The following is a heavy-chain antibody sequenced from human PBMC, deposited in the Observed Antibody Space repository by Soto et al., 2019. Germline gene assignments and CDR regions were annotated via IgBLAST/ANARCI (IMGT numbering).Heavy chain of an antibody. CDR3: ATWHLREHAYDI. J-gene: IGHJ3*02. CDR2: VYDFDGT. Sequence: DVQLVESGGGLIQPGGSLRLSCVASGLTVSGKKYMAWVRQAPGKGPEWLSGVYDFDGTYYADSVRGRFTTSIDSSRNTVYLQMRYLRPEDTALYFCATWHLREHAYDIWGQGTMVTVSS. CDR1: GLTVSGKKY. V-gene: IGHV3-53*01. D-gene: IGHD5-12*01.